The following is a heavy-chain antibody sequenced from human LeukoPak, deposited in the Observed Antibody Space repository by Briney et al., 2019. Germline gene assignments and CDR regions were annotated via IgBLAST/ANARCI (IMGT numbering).Heavy chain of an antibody. CDR2: ISGTGSST. J-gene: IGHJ5*02. D-gene: IGHD2-2*02. Sequence: PGGSLRLSCAASGFTFSSHSMNWVRQAPGKGLEWVSTISGTGSSTYYADSAKGRFTISRDNSKDTLFLQLNSLTAADTAMYFCAKASVAIPQYCNSWGQGTLVTVSS. V-gene: IGHV3-23*01. CDR1: GFTFSSHS. CDR3: AKASVAIPQYCNS.